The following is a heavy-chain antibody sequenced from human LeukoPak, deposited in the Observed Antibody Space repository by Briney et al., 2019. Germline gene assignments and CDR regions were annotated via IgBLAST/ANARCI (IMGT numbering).Heavy chain of an antibody. CDR3: AKEGGPARPGLDS. D-gene: IGHD6-6*01. V-gene: IGHV4-39*07. CDR2: IYYTGTT. CDR1: GGSISSSSYY. Sequence: SETLSLTCTVSGGSISSSSYYWSWIRQDPGAGLEWIWNIYYTGTTSYNPALESRVTISLDTSNNLFSLKLTSVTAADTAVYYCAKEGGPARPGLDSWGQGTLVTVSS. J-gene: IGHJ4*02.